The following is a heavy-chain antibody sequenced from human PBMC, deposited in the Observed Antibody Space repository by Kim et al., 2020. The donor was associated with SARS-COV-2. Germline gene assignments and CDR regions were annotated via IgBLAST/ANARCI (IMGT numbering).Heavy chain of an antibody. CDR3: ARGGRYYDSSGYYFRAQRFGLPNAFDI. J-gene: IGHJ3*02. D-gene: IGHD3-22*01. V-gene: IGHV4-34*01. CDR2: INHSGST. CDR1: GGSFSGYY. Sequence: SETLSLTCAVYGGSFSGYYWSWIRQPPGKGLEWIGEINHSGSTNYNPSLKSRVTISVDTSKNQFSLKLSSVTAADTAVYYCARGGRYYDSSGYYFRAQRFGLPNAFDIWGQGTMGTVSS.